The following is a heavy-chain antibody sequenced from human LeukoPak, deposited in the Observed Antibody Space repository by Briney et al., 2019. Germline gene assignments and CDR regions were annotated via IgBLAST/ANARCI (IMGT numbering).Heavy chain of an antibody. J-gene: IGHJ6*03. CDR1: GGSISSYY. V-gene: IGHV4-59*12. CDR3: ARDFSVTPPRPRLYYYDSSGPYYYYMDV. Sequence: SETLSLTCTVSGGSISSYYWSWIRQPPGKGLEWIGYIYYSGSTNYNPSLKSRVTISVDKSKNQFSLKLSSVTAADTAVYYCARDFSVTPPRPRLYYYDSSGPYYYYMDVWGKGTTVTVSS. CDR2: IYYSGST. D-gene: IGHD3-22*01.